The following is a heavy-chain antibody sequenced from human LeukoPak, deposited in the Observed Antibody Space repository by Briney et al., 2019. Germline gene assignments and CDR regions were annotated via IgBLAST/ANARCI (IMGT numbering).Heavy chain of an antibody. CDR2: IIPIFGIA. Sequence: PVKVSCKASGGTFSSYAISWVRQAPGQGLEWMGRIIPIFGIANYAQKFQGRVTITADKSTSTAYTELSSLRSEDTAVYYCARGGCSSTSCYYYGMDVWGQGTTVTVSS. CDR3: ARGGCSSTSCYYYGMDV. D-gene: IGHD2-2*01. CDR1: GGTFSSYA. J-gene: IGHJ6*02. V-gene: IGHV1-69*04.